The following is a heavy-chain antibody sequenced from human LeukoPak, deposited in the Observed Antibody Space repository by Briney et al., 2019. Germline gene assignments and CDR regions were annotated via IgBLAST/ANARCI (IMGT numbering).Heavy chain of an antibody. V-gene: IGHV3-9*01. CDR1: GFTVSSNY. CDR2: ISWNSGSI. CDR3: AKDGCTNGVCQFDY. J-gene: IGHJ4*02. Sequence: HPGGSLRLSCAASGFTVSSNYMSWVRQAPGKGLEWVSGISWNSGSIGYADSVKGRFTISRDNAKNSLYLQMNSLRAEDTALYYCAKDGCTNGVCQFDYWGQGTLVTVSS. D-gene: IGHD2-8*01.